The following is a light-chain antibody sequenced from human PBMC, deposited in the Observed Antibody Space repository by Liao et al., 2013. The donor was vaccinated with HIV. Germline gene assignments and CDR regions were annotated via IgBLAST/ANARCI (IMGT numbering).Light chain of an antibody. V-gene: IGLV3-1*01. J-gene: IGLJ3*02. CDR2: QDT. CDR3: QAWDNYSWV. Sequence: SYELTQPPSVSVSPGQTASITCSGDKLGDEYASWYQQKPGQSPVLVIYQDTRRPSGIPERFSGSNSGDTATLTISGTQAMDESDYYCQAWDNYSWVFGGGT. CDR1: KLGDEY.